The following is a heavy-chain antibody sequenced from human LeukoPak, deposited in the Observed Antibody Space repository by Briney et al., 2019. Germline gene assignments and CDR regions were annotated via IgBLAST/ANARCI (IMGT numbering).Heavy chain of an antibody. V-gene: IGHV3-66*01. CDR2: IYSGGST. J-gene: IGHJ4*02. CDR1: GFTVSSNY. CDR3: ARDGAYFDWLALDY. D-gene: IGHD3-9*01. Sequence: PGGSLRLSCAVSGFTVSSNYMSWVRQAPGKGLGWVSVIYSGGSTYYADSVKGRFTISRDNSKNTLYLQMNSLRAEDTAVYYCARDGAYFDWLALDYWGQGTLVTVSS.